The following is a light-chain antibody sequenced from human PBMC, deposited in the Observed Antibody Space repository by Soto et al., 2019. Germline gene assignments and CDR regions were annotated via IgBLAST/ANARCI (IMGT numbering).Light chain of an antibody. V-gene: IGKV3-15*01. CDR2: DAS. CDR3: QQYYQWPSYT. Sequence: EIVMTQSPLTLSVSPGERAIFSCRASQSVGSNIAWYQQKPGQSPRLLVYDASTRATAIPARFSGSASGTDFILTINPLQPEDFAVYYCQQYYQWPSYTFGQGTK. J-gene: IGKJ2*01. CDR1: QSVGSN.